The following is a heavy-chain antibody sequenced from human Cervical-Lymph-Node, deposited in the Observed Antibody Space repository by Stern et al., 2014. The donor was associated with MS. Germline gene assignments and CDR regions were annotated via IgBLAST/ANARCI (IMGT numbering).Heavy chain of an antibody. D-gene: IGHD1-1*01. J-gene: IGHJ4*02. CDR3: ARDTSSPERSDW. CDR2: ITNVGST. V-gene: IGHV3-53*01. Sequence: EVQLVESGGGVIQPGGSLRLSCTASGFTVSRDYMTWVRQAPGKGLEWVSLITNVGSTFYTDSVKGRFTINRDDSKNTIYLHMTSLRAEDTAMYYCARDTSSPERSDWWGQGTLVTVSS. CDR1: GFTVSRDY.